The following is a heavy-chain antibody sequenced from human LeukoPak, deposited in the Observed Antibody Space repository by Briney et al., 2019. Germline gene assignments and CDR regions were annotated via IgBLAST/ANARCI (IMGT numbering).Heavy chain of an antibody. CDR3: ATGAGPFDY. Sequence: PSETLSLTCTVSGGSISSSSYYWGWIRQPPGKGLEWIGRFYTGGGPNYNPSLKSRVTMSLDTSKNQFFLKLSSVTAADTAVYFCATGAGPFDYWGQGILVTVSS. CDR2: FYTGGGP. D-gene: IGHD1-14*01. J-gene: IGHJ4*02. CDR1: GGSISSSSYY. V-gene: IGHV4-39*07.